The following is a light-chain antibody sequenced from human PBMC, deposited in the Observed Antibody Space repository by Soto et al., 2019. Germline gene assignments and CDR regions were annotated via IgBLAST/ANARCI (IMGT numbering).Light chain of an antibody. CDR3: ISHVGHSNV. Sequence: QSVLTQPPSASGSPGQSVTISCTGTSSDVGGSDYVSWYQHHPGKAPKLMIYDVSKRPSGVPDRFSGSKSGNMASLTVSGLQADDEADYYCISHVGHSNVFGTGTKLDRP. CDR2: DVS. CDR1: SSDVGGSDY. J-gene: IGLJ1*01. V-gene: IGLV2-8*01.